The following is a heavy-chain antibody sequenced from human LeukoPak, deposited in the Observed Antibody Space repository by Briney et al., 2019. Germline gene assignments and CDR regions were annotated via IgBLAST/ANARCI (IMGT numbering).Heavy chain of an antibody. CDR2: IYYSGTT. CDR1: GGPISNYY. CDR3: ARLGVGSGSLPIDY. J-gene: IGHJ4*02. D-gene: IGHD3-10*01. V-gene: IGHV4-59*08. Sequence: SETLSLTCTVSGGPISNYYWSWIRQPPGKGLEWIGYIYYSGTTNYNPSLKSRVTISVDTSKIQFSLKLSSVTAADTAVYYCARLGVGSGSLPIDYWGQGTLVTVSS.